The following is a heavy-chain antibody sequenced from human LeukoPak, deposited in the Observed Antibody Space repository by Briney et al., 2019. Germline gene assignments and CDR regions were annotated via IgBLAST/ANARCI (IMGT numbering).Heavy chain of an antibody. CDR3: ASRLSVYYDFWSGYYGY. CDR2: NYYSGST. V-gene: IGHV4-39*01. CDR1: GGSISSSSYY. J-gene: IGHJ4*02. D-gene: IGHD3-3*01. Sequence: SETLSLTCTVSGGSISSSSYYWGWIRQPPGKGLEWIGSNYYSGSTYYNPSLKSRVTISVDTSKNQFSLKLSSVTAADTAVYYCASRLSVYYDFWSGYYGYWGQGTLVTVSS.